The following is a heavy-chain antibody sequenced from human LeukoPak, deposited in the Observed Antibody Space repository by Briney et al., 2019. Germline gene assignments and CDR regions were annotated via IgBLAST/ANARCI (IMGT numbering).Heavy chain of an antibody. Sequence: SETLSLTCTVSGASISPYYWSWIRQPPGRGLEWIGYIHSSGSTNYNPSLKSRVTISVDTSKNQFSLKLSSVTAADTAVYYCARAPYGSATNNYYMDVWAKGPRSPSP. D-gene: IGHD3-10*01. V-gene: IGHV4-59*01. CDR3: ARAPYGSATNNYYMDV. J-gene: IGHJ6*03. CDR2: IHSSGST. CDR1: GASISPYY.